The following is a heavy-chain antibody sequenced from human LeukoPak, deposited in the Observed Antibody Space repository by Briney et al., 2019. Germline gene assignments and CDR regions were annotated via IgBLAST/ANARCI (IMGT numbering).Heavy chain of an antibody. V-gene: IGHV3-7*04. J-gene: IGHJ4*02. CDR2: IHPEGNEK. CDR1: GFTFSNFW. Sequence: GGSLRLSCAVSGFTFSNFWMSWVRQAPGRGLEWVANIHPEGNEKYRVESVKGRFTISRDNAKNLLFLQMNGLRVEDTAVYHCARGDDFSGDHWGQGTLVTVSS. D-gene: IGHD1-1*01. CDR3: ARGDDFSGDH.